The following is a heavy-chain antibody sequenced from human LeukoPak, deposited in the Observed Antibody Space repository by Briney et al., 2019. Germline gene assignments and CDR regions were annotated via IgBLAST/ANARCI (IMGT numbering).Heavy chain of an antibody. D-gene: IGHD3-22*01. J-gene: IGHJ4*02. Sequence: GGSLRLSCAASGFTFSDYYMSWIRQAPGKGLEWVSYISSSGSTIYYADSVKGRFTISRDNAKNSLYLQMNSLRAEDTAVYYFARGYYYDSSGSALDYWGQGTLVTVSS. V-gene: IGHV3-11*01. CDR3: ARGYYYDSSGSALDY. CDR2: ISSSGSTI. CDR1: GFTFSDYY.